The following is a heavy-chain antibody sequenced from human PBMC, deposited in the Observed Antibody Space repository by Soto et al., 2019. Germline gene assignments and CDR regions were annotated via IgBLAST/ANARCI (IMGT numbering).Heavy chain of an antibody. D-gene: IGHD5-18*01. V-gene: IGHV2-5*02. CDR1: GISLTTRGVG. J-gene: IGHJ4*02. CDR2: IYWDDDE. Sequence: QITLKESGPTLVKPTQTLTLTCTFSGISLTTRGVGGGGIRQPPGKALEWLALIYWDDDEGYSPAVKRRLTFTKDTSKNKVVFTMTIMDLVDTATSFCSHRPRGYSYHFDYWGQGTLVTVSS. CDR3: SHRPRGYSYHFDY.